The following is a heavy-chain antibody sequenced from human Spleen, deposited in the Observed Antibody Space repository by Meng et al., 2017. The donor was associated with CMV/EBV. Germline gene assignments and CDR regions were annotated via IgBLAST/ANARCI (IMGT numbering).Heavy chain of an antibody. Sequence: SETLSLTCTVSGASGSSGSYYWSWIRQPPGKGLEWIGYIYYSGSTNYNPSLKSRVTISVDTSKNQFSLKLCSVTAADTAVYYCARGPTLTIFGVVIARKHYGMDFWGQGTTVTVSS. J-gene: IGHJ6*02. D-gene: IGHD3-3*01. V-gene: IGHV4-61*01. CDR3: ARGPTLTIFGVVIARKHYGMDF. CDR2: IYYSGST. CDR1: GASGSSGSYY.